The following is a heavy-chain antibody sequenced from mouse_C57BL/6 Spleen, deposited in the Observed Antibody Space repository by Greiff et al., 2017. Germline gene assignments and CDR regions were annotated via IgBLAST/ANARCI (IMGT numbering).Heavy chain of an antibody. CDR3: ATYGSSPSYAMDY. CDR1: GFTFSSYT. CDR2: ISGGGGNT. V-gene: IGHV5-9*01. D-gene: IGHD1-1*01. Sequence: EVQLVESGGGLVKPGGSLKLSCAASGFTFSSYTMSWVRQTPEKRLEWVATISGGGGNTYYPDSVKGRFTISRDNAKNTLYLQMSSLRSEDTALYYCATYGSSPSYAMDYWGQGTSVTVSS. J-gene: IGHJ4*01.